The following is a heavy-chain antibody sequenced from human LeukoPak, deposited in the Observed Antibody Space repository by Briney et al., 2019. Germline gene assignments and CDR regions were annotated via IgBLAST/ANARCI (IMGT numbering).Heavy chain of an antibody. Sequence: PSETLSLTCSVYGGSFSGYYWTWIRQSPGKGLEWIGEINHSGITSYNPSLKSRATISVDTSKSQFSLKVRSVTAADTAVYFCARRVTTIGRNDIDSWGQGTLVTVSS. J-gene: IGHJ4*02. V-gene: IGHV4-34*01. CDR2: INHSGIT. CDR1: GGSFSGYY. CDR3: ARRVTTIGRNDIDS. D-gene: IGHD1-1*01.